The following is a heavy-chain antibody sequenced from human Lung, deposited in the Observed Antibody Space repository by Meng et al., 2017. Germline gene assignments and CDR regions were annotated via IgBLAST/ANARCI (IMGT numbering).Heavy chain of an antibody. J-gene: IGHJ4*02. Sequence: QRELVEAGGGVVQPWRSMGISFATSGFTFGNHAMHWVRQAPGKGLEWVAIISYERSYNYYAVSVQGRFTISRDNSKNTLYLQMNSLTTEDTAVYDCARDLGRETYFFDYWGQGTLVTVSS. V-gene: IGHV3-30*01. CDR1: GFTFGNHA. CDR2: ISYERSYN. D-gene: IGHD2/OR15-2a*01. CDR3: ARDLGRETYFFDY.